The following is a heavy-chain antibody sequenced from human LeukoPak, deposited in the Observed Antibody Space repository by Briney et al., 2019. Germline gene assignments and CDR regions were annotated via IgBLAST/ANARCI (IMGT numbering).Heavy chain of an antibody. J-gene: IGHJ3*02. CDR3: ASSAAAVVDDAFDI. CDR1: GYSFTNYW. CDR2: IYPGDSDT. V-gene: IGHV5-51*01. D-gene: IGHD6-13*01. Sequence: HGESLKISCKGSGYSFTNYWIGWVRQMPGKGLEFMGIIYPGDSDTRYSPSFQGQVTISADKSINTAYLQWSSLKASDTAMYYCASSAAAVVDDAFDIWGQGTMVTVSS.